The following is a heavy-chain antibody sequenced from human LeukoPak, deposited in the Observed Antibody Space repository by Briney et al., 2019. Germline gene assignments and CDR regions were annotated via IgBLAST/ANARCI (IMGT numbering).Heavy chain of an antibody. J-gene: IGHJ3*02. D-gene: IGHD3-9*01. V-gene: IGHV3-21*01. CDR2: ISSSSSYI. Sequence: GGSLRLSCAASGFTFSSYAMNWVRQAPGKGLEWVSSISSSSSYIYYADSVKGRFTISRDNAKNSLYLQMNSLRAEDTAVYYCARSLNDWVYPPAFDIWGQGTMVTVSS. CDR3: ARSLNDWVYPPAFDI. CDR1: GFTFSSYA.